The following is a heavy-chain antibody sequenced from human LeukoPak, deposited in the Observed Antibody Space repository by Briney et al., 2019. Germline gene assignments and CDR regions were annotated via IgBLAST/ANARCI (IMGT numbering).Heavy chain of an antibody. J-gene: IGHJ4*02. CDR2: IIPIFGTA. V-gene: IGHV1-69*13. Sequence: SVKVSCRASGGTFSSYAISWVRQAPGQGLEWMGGIIPIFGTANYAQKFQGRVTITADESTSTAYMELSSLRSEDTAVYYCARGLVPAAIRGGGFDYWGQGTLVTVSS. CDR3: ARGLVPAAIRGGGFDY. CDR1: GGTFSSYA. D-gene: IGHD2-2*02.